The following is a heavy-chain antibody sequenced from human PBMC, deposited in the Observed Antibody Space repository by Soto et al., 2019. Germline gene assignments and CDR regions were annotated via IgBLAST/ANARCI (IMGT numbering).Heavy chain of an antibody. CDR2: ISAYNGNT. CDR3: ARVYYYGSGSEDYYYYYYGMDV. V-gene: IGHV1-18*01. CDR1: GSTFTSYG. Sequence: ASVKVSCKASGSTFTSYGISWVRQAPGQGLEWMGWISAYNGNTNYAQKLQGRVTMTTDTSTSTAYMELRSLRSDDTAVYYCARVYYYGSGSEDYYYYYYGMDVWGQGTTVTVSS. D-gene: IGHD3-10*01. J-gene: IGHJ6*02.